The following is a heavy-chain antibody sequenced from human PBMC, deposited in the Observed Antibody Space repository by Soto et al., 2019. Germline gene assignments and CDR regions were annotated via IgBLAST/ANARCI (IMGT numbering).Heavy chain of an antibody. Sequence: SLRLSCAASGFTFSDYYMSWIRQAPGKGLEWVSYISSSSSYTNYADSVKGRFTISRDNAKNSLYLQMNSLRAEDTAVYYCARDYPIKNYYDSSGYYDYWGQGTLVTVSS. CDR1: GFTFSDYY. J-gene: IGHJ4*02. CDR3: ARDYPIKNYYDSSGYYDY. V-gene: IGHV3-11*06. D-gene: IGHD3-22*01. CDR2: ISSSSSYT.